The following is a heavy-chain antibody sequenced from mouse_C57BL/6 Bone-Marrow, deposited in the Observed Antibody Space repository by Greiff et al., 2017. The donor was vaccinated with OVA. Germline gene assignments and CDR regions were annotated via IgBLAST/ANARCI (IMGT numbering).Heavy chain of an antibody. D-gene: IGHD2-14*01. Sequence: EVMLVESGEGLVKPGGSLKLSCAASGFTFSSYAMSWVRQTPEKRLEWVAYISSGGDYIYYADTVKGRFTISRDNARTTLYLQMSSLKAEDTAMYYCTRDRGFFDYWGQGTTLTVSS. V-gene: IGHV5-9-1*02. J-gene: IGHJ2*01. CDR3: TRDRGFFDY. CDR2: ISSGGDYI. CDR1: GFTFSSYA.